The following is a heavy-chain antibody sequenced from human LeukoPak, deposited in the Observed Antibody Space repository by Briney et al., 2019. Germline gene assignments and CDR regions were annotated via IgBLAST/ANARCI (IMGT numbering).Heavy chain of an antibody. CDR1: GFTFSSYA. D-gene: IGHD3-10*01. J-gene: IGHJ4*02. Sequence: GGSLRLSCAASGFTFSSYAMSWVRQAPGKGLEWVSAISGSGGSTYYADSVKGRFTISRDNSKNTLYLQMNSLRAEDTAVYYCAKDYYGSGSYYTVACDYWGQGTLVTVSS. CDR3: AKDYYGSGSYYTVACDY. V-gene: IGHV3-23*01. CDR2: ISGSGGST.